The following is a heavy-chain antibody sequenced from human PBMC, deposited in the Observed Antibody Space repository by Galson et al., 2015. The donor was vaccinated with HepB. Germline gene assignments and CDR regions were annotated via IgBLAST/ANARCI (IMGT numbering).Heavy chain of an antibody. Sequence: SLRLSCAASGFTFSDYAISWVRQAPGKGLEWVGFIRSKAYGGTTEYAPSVKGRFTISRDDSKSIAYLQMISLKTEDTAVYYCTRDNGDYGFDYWGQGTLVTVSS. CDR1: GFTFSDYA. CDR3: TRDNGDYGFDY. D-gene: IGHD4-17*01. V-gene: IGHV3-49*04. J-gene: IGHJ4*02. CDR2: IRSKAYGGTT.